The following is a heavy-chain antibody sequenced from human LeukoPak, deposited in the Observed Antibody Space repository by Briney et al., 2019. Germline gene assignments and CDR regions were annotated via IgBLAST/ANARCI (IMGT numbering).Heavy chain of an antibody. V-gene: IGHV3-23*01. Sequence: GGSLRLSCAASGFTFSDYHMSWVRQAPGKGLEWVSAISGSGGSTYYADSVKGRFTISRDNSKNTLYLQMNSLRAEDTAVYYCAKEIGGYCSSTSCYPFDYWGQGTLVTVSS. J-gene: IGHJ4*02. D-gene: IGHD2-2*01. CDR1: GFTFSDYH. CDR3: AKEIGGYCSSTSCYPFDY. CDR2: ISGSGGST.